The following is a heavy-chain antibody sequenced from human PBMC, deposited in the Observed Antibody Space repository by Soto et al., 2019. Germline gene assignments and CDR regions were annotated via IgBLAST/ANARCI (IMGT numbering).Heavy chain of an antibody. J-gene: IGHJ4*02. D-gene: IGHD5-18*01. CDR2: IYYGGTT. CDR1: GASISSNF. V-gene: IGHV4-59*08. CDR3: ARPRYSYGYFDY. Sequence: SETLSLTCTVSGASISSNFWSWVRQPPGKGLEWIGYIYYGGTTHYNPSLKGRVTISVDTSKNQFSLKLSSVTAADTAVYYCARPRYSYGYFDYWGQGTLVTVSS.